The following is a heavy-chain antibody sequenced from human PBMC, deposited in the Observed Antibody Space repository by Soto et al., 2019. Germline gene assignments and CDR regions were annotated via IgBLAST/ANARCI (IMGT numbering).Heavy chain of an antibody. D-gene: IGHD3-22*01. CDR2: IYYSGST. J-gene: IGHJ4*02. CDR3: ASGVTYYYDSSGYYLDY. Sequence: ASETLSLTCTVSGGSISSSSYYWGWIRQPPGKGLEWIGSIYYSGSTYYNPSLKSRVTISVDTSKNQFSLKLSSVTAADTAVYYCASGVTYYYDSSGYYLDYWGQGTLVTVSS. V-gene: IGHV4-39*01. CDR1: GGSISSSSYY.